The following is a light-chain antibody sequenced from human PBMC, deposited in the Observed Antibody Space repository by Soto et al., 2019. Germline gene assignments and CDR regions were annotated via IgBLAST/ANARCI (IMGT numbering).Light chain of an antibody. CDR2: GAS. Sequence: EIVLTQSPGTLSLSPGERATLSCRASQSVSNNYLAWYQQKPGQAPRLLIYGASNRATGIPDRFSGSGSGTDFTLTISRLEPEGFAVYYCQKYGSSGTFGQGTKVDIK. CDR3: QKYGSSGT. V-gene: IGKV3-20*01. J-gene: IGKJ1*01. CDR1: QSVSNNY.